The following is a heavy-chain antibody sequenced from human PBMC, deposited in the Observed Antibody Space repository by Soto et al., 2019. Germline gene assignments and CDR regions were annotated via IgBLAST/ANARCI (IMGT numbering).Heavy chain of an antibody. J-gene: IGHJ3*02. V-gene: IGHV1-18*01. D-gene: IGHD4-17*01. Sequence: DQVKGYCKAPGSTFPSYGISWVRQAPGQGLEWMGWISAYNGNTNYAQKLQGRVTMTTDTSTSTAYMELRSLRSDDTAVYYCARDTYGGNSIHAFDIWGQGTMVTFS. CDR3: ARDTYGGNSIHAFDI. CDR1: GSTFPSYG. CDR2: ISAYNGNT.